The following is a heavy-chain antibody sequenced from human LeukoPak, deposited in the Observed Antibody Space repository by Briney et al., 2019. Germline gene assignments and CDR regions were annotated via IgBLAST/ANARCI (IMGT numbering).Heavy chain of an antibody. CDR3: ARGSALDI. Sequence: GGSLRLSCAASGFTFSSYAMHWARQAPGKGLEWVAVISYDGSNKYYADSVKGRFTISRDNSKNTLYLQMNSLRAEDTAVYYCARGSALDIWGQGTMVTVSS. V-gene: IGHV3-30*04. J-gene: IGHJ3*02. CDR2: ISYDGSNK. CDR1: GFTFSSYA.